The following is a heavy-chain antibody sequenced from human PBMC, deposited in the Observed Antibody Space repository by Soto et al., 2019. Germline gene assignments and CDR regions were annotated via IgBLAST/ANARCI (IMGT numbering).Heavy chain of an antibody. J-gene: IGHJ4*02. Sequence: GGSLRLSCAASGFTFSSYWMSWVRQAPGKGLEWVANIKQDGSEKYYVDSVKGRFTISRDNAKNSLYLQMNSLRAEDTAVYYCASRVAGIGWYFDYWGQGTLVTVSS. CDR1: GFTFSSYW. CDR2: IKQDGSEK. V-gene: IGHV3-7*03. D-gene: IGHD6-19*01. CDR3: ASRVAGIGWYFDY.